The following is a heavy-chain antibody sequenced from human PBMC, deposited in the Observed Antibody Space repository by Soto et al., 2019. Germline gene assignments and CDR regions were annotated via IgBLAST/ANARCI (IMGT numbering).Heavy chain of an antibody. CDR2: IYYSGST. CDR1: GGSISSYY. CDR3: AREGYSYGYYYYYAMDV. J-gene: IGHJ6*02. V-gene: IGHV4-59*01. Sequence: SETLSLTCTVSGGSISSYYWSWIRQPPGKGLEWIGYIYYSGSTNYNPSLKSRVTISVDTSKNQFSLKLSSVTAADTAVYYCAREGYSYGYYYYYAMDVWGQGTTVTVSS. D-gene: IGHD5-18*01.